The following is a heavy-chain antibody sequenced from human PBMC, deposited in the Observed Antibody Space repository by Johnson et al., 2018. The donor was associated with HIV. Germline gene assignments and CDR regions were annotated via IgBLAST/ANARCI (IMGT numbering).Heavy chain of an antibody. J-gene: IGHJ3*02. CDR2: ISSNGGST. CDR1: GFTFSSYG. Sequence: VQLVESGGGVVQPGRSLRLSCAASGFTFSSYGMHWVRQAPGKGLEYVSAISSNGGSTYYANSVKGRFTISIDNSKNTLYLQMNSLRTEDTAVYYCAKDRGELLSPDAFDIWGQGTMVTVSS. D-gene: IGHD1-26*01. V-gene: IGHV3-64*01. CDR3: AKDRGELLSPDAFDI.